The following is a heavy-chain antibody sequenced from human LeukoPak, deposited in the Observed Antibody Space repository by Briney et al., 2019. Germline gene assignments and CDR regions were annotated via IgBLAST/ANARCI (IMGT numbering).Heavy chain of an antibody. Sequence: SVKVSCKASGGTFSSYAISWVRQAPGQGPEWMGGIIPIFGTANYAQKFQGRVTITADESTSTAYMELSSLRSEDTAVYYCARDSYYGSGSYHWGQGTLVTVSS. V-gene: IGHV1-69*13. CDR1: GGTFSSYA. D-gene: IGHD3-10*01. CDR3: ARDSYYGSGSYH. CDR2: IIPIFGTA. J-gene: IGHJ4*02.